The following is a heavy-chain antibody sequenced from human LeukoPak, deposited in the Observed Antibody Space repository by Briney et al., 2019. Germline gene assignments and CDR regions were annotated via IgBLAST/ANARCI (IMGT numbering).Heavy chain of an antibody. CDR2: IKQDGSEK. V-gene: IGHV3-7*01. J-gene: IGHJ6*03. Sequence: GGSLRLSCAASGFTFSSYAMTWVRQAPGKGLEWVANIKQDGSEKYYVDSVKGRFTISRDNAKNSLYLQMNSLRAEDTAVYYCARTGNYYYYMDVWGKGTTVTISS. CDR1: GFTFSSYA. CDR3: ARTGNYYYYMDV. D-gene: IGHD3-10*01.